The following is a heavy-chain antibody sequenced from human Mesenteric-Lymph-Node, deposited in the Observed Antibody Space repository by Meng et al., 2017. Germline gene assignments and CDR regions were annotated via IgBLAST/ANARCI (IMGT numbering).Heavy chain of an antibody. V-gene: IGHV3-7*03. J-gene: IGHJ1*01. CDR2: IKQDGSEK. CDR1: GFTFSTSW. Sequence: GESLKISCADSGFTFSTSWMHWVWQAPEKGLEWVADIKQDGSEKYYVDSVKGRFTISRDNAKNSLYLQMNSLRAEDTAVYYCAKAYGIPAAGSITFQHWGQGSLVTVSS. D-gene: IGHD6-13*01. CDR3: AKAYGIPAAGSITFQH.